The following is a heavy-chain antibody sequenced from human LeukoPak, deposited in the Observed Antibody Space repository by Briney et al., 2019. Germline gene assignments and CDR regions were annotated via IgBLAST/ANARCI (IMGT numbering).Heavy chain of an antibody. J-gene: IGHJ4*02. CDR3: ARRLHGYYDFWSGSYFDY. Sequence: ASVKVSCKASGYTFTSYGIIWVRQAPGQGLEWMGWISAYNGNTNYAQKLQGRVTMTTDTSTSTAYMELRSLRSDDTAVYYCARRLHGYYDFWSGSYFDYWGQGTLVTVSS. D-gene: IGHD3-3*01. V-gene: IGHV1-18*01. CDR2: ISAYNGNT. CDR1: GYTFTSYG.